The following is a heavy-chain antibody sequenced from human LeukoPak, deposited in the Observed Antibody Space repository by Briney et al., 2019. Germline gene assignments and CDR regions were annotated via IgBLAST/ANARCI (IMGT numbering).Heavy chain of an antibody. D-gene: IGHD6-19*01. CDR1: GYTFTGYY. CDR3: ARVKPPQDSGWYYFDY. V-gene: IGHV1-69*06. Sequence: SVKVSFKASGYTFTGYYMHWVRQAPGQGLEWMGGIIPIFGTANYAQKFQGRVTITADKSTSTAYMELSSLRSEDTAVYYCARVKPPQDSGWYYFDYWGQGTLVTVSS. J-gene: IGHJ4*02. CDR2: IIPIFGTA.